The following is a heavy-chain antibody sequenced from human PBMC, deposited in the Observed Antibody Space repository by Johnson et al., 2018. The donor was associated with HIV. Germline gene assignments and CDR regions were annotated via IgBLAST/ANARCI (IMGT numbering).Heavy chain of an antibody. CDR2: IRFDGSIE. CDR1: GFTFSNYA. CDR3: AKTLGYDSIDYHDGFDI. D-gene: IGHD3-22*01. J-gene: IGHJ3*02. V-gene: IGHV3-30*02. Sequence: VQLVESGGGVVQPGGSLRLSCEASGFTFSNYAMNWVRQAPGKGLEWVAFIRFDGSIEHQRDSVKGRFSISRDNSKNTMYLQMNSLRPEDTAVYYCAKTLGYDSIDYHDGFDIWGHGTMVTVSS.